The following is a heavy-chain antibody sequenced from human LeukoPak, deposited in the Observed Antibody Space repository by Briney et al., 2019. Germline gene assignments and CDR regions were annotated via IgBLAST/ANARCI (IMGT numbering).Heavy chain of an antibody. CDR1: GGSISSYY. CDR3: ARQPVDTAMVIDY. J-gene: IGHJ4*02. D-gene: IGHD5-18*01. Sequence: KPSETLSLTCTVSGGSISSYYWSRIRQPPGKGLEWIGYIYYSGSTNYNPSLKSRVTISVDTSKNQFSLKLSSVTAADTAVYYCARQPVDTAMVIDYWGQGTLVTVSS. V-gene: IGHV4-59*08. CDR2: IYYSGST.